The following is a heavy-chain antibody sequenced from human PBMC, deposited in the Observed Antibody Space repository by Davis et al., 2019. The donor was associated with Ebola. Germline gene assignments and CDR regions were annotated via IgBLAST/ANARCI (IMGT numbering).Heavy chain of an antibody. CDR3: ARQESLYGSSDY. J-gene: IGHJ4*02. CDR2: IYAGDSDS. D-gene: IGHD3-22*01. CDR1: GYGFADYW. V-gene: IGHV5-51*01. Sequence: GESLKISCKGSGYGFADYWIAWVRQTPGKGLEWMGIIYAGDSDSRYSPSFEGQATISVDRSITTAYLQWRSLRASDTAIYYCARQESLYGSSDYWGQGTLVTVSS.